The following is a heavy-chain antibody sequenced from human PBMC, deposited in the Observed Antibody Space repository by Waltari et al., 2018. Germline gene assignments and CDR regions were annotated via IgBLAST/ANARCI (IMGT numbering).Heavy chain of an antibody. CDR3: ARGGWLRQFTY. D-gene: IGHD5-12*01. Sequence: QVQLQQWGAGLLKPSETLSLTCAVYGRSFSGYYWSWIRQPPGKGLEWIGEINHSGSTNYNPSRKSRVTISVDTSKNQFSLKLSSVTAADTAVYYCARGGWLRQFTYWGQGTLVTVSS. CDR1: GRSFSGYY. J-gene: IGHJ4*02. V-gene: IGHV4-34*01. CDR2: INHSGST.